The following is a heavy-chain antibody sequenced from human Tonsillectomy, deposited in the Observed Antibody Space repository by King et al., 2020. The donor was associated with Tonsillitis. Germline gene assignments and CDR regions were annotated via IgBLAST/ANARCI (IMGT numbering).Heavy chain of an antibody. Sequence: VQLVESGGGLVQPGGSLRLYCAASGFTFSNYWMHGVRQSPGKGLVWGSRVNSDESITDYADSVKGRFTISRGNAKNTLYLEMNSLRAEDTAVYYCSRPGGVYCSSTTCYDYFDYWGQGTLVTVSS. CDR1: GFTFSNYW. V-gene: IGHV3-74*01. D-gene: IGHD2-2*01. CDR3: SRPGGVYCSSTTCYDYFDY. CDR2: VNSDESIT. J-gene: IGHJ4*02.